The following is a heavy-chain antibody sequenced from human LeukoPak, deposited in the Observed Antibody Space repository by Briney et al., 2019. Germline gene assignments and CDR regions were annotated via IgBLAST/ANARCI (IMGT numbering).Heavy chain of an antibody. Sequence: GGSLRLSCAASGFTFSSYSMNWVRQAPGKGLEWISFIDSTSRTIFYAESVKGRFTISRDNARNSLFLQMNSLRAEDTAVYYCARRVPSQVVTDYFDYWGQGTLVTVSS. CDR2: IDSTSRTI. V-gene: IGHV3-48*04. CDR1: GFTFSSYS. D-gene: IGHD3-22*01. J-gene: IGHJ4*02. CDR3: ARRVPSQVVTDYFDY.